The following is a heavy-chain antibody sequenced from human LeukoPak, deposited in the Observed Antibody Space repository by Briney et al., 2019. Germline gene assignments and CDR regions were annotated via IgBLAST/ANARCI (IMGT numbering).Heavy chain of an antibody. CDR2: INQGGNT. CDR3: AIGPGGYYFDY. V-gene: IGHV4-34*01. D-gene: IGHD3-3*01. Sequence: SETLSLTCTVYGGSFGNYYWSWIRQPPGKGLEWIAEINQGGNTNYNPSLKSRVTISLDTSKNQFSLKLSSVSAANTAVYYYAIGPGGYYFDYWGQGTLVTVSS. CDR1: GGSFGNYY. J-gene: IGHJ4*02.